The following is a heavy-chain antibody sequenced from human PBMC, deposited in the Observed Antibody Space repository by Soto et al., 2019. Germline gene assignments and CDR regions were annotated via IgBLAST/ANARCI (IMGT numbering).Heavy chain of an antibody. CDR3: ARLGAYYQSLDP. CDR2: ISGSGDTT. V-gene: IGHV3-23*01. D-gene: IGHD2-21*01. CDR1: GFTFSDYV. Sequence: GGSLRLSCAASGFTFSDYVMNWVRQAPGKGLEWVSGISGSGDTTYYADSVKGRFTISRDNSKKMLYLQMNSLRAEDTAVYYCARLGAYYQSLDPWGQGTLVTVSS. J-gene: IGHJ5*02.